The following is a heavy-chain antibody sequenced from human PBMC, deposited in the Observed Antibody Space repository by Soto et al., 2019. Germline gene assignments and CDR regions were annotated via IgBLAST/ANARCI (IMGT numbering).Heavy chain of an antibody. J-gene: IGHJ4*02. CDR3: ARVGRGGSFDY. D-gene: IGHD3-10*01. CDR1: GGSISSSNW. Sequence: QVQLQESGPGLVKPSGTLSLTCAVSGGSISSSNWWRWVRQPPGKGLELIGEIYHSGSTNYTPSLKSRVTKSVDKSKNQLSLKLSSVTAADTAVYYCARVGRGGSFDYWGQGTLVTVSS. CDR2: IYHSGST. V-gene: IGHV4-4*02.